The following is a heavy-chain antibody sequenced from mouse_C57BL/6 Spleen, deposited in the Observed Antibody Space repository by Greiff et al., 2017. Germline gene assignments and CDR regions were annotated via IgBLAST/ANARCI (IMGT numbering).Heavy chain of an antibody. Sequence: QVHVQQSGAELVRPGTSVKMSCKASGYTFTNYWIGWAKQRPGHGLEWIGDIYPGGGYTNYNEKFKGKATLTADKSSSTAYMQFSSLTSEDSASYCCARGYGSSYGIYFDYWGQGTTLTVSS. J-gene: IGHJ2*01. D-gene: IGHD1-1*01. CDR3: ARGYGSSYGIYFDY. CDR2: IYPGGGYT. CDR1: GYTFTNYW. V-gene: IGHV1-63*01.